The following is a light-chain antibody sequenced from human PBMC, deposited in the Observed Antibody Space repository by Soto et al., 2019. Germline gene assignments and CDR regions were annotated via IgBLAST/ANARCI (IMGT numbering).Light chain of an antibody. V-gene: IGKV3-11*01. J-gene: IGKJ4*01. CDR1: QSVRSY. CDR3: QQRSAWPIT. Sequence: EIVLTQSPATLSLSPGERATLSCRASQSVRSYLVWYQQKPGQAPRLLIYDASTRATGIPARFSGSGSGTDFTLNISSLEPEDFAVYYCQQRSAWPITFGGGTKVEIK. CDR2: DAS.